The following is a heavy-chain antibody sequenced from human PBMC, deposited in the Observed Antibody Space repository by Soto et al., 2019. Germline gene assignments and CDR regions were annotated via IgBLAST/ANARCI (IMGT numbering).Heavy chain of an antibody. J-gene: IGHJ4*02. CDR1: SYTFTSYG. D-gene: IGHD2-2*01. Sequence: QVQLVQSGVEVKKPGASVKVSCTASSYTFTSYGITWVRRAPGQGLEWMGWISAYNGNTNYAQKLQGRVTMTTDTSTSTAYMELRSLRSDDTAIYYCARDTSNYFDYWGQGTLVTVSS. CDR2: ISAYNGNT. V-gene: IGHV1-18*01. CDR3: ARDTSNYFDY.